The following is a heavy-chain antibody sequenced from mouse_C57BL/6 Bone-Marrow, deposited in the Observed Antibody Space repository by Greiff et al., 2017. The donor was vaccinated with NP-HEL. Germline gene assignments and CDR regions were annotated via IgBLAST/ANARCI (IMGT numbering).Heavy chain of an antibody. CDR2: IDPSDSYT. CDR3: AREAITTVVAHWYFDV. V-gene: IGHV1-69*01. Sequence: QVQLQQPGAELVMPGASVKLSCKASGYTFTSYWMHWVKQRPGQGLEWIGEIDPSDSYTNYNQKFKGKSTLTVDKSSSTAYMQLSSLTSEDSAVYYCAREAITTVVAHWYFDVWGTGTTVTVSA. J-gene: IGHJ1*03. D-gene: IGHD1-1*01. CDR1: GYTFTSYW.